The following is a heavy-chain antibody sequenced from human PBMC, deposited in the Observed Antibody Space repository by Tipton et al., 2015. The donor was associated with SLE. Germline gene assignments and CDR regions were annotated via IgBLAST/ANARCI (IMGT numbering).Heavy chain of an antibody. V-gene: IGHV4-61*09. J-gene: IGHJ3*02. CDR1: GGSISSGSYY. D-gene: IGHD6-6*01. Sequence: TLSLTCTVSGGSISSGSYYWSWIRQPAGKGLEWIGYIYTSGSTNYNPSLKSRVTISVDTSKNQFSLKLSSVTAADTAVYYCARYEYSSSSAFDTWGQGTMVTVSS. CDR2: IYTSGST. CDR3: ARYEYSSSSAFDT.